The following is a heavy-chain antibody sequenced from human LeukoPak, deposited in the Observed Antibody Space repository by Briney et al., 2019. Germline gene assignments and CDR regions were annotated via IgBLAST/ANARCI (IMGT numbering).Heavy chain of an antibody. D-gene: IGHD3-3*01. CDR1: GGSIGSSSYY. V-gene: IGHV4-39*01. Sequence: SETLSLTCTVSGGSIGSSSYYWGWIRQPPGKGLEWIGRIYYSGSTSYNPSLKGPVTISVDTSKNQFSLKLSSVTAADTAVYYCASMDFWSASHLDYWGQGTLVTVSS. CDR2: IYYSGST. J-gene: IGHJ4*02. CDR3: ASMDFWSASHLDY.